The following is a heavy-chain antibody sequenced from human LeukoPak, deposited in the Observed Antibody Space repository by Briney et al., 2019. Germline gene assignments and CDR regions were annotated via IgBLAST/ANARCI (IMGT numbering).Heavy chain of an antibody. V-gene: IGHV1-69*13. CDR1: GGTFSSYA. D-gene: IGHD6-13*01. CDR2: IIPIFGTA. J-gene: IGHJ4*02. CDR3: ARDLLAAAASDY. Sequence: SVKVSCKASGGTFSSYAISWVRQAPGQGLEWMGGIIPIFGTANYAQKFQGRVTITAGESTSTAYMELSSLRSEDTAVYYCARDLLAAAASDYWGQGTLVTVSS.